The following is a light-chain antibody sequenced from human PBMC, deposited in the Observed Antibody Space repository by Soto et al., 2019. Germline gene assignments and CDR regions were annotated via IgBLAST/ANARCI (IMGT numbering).Light chain of an antibody. Sequence: SYELTQSPSVSLAPGETARISCEGNNIGDKHVHWYQQRPGQAPVLVIYFDSERPSGIPERFSGSNSGNTATLIITRVEAGDEADYYCQLWDVGSDHYVFGSGTNLTVL. V-gene: IGLV3-21*04. J-gene: IGLJ1*01. CDR1: NIGDKH. CDR3: QLWDVGSDHYV. CDR2: FDS.